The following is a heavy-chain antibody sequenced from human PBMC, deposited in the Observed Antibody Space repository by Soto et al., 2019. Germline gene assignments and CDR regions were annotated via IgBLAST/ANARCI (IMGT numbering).Heavy chain of an antibody. CDR2: ISGGGDST. V-gene: IGHV3-23*01. CDR3: AKVGAYHISTGYSNFDY. D-gene: IGHD3-9*01. CDR1: GFTFSSYA. Sequence: GGSLRLSCAASGFTFSSYAMSWVRQAPGKGLEWVSSISGGGDSTYYANSVKGRFTFSRDNSKNTLYLQMNSLRAEDTAVYYCAKVGAYHISTGYSNFDYWGQGTLVTVSS. J-gene: IGHJ4*02.